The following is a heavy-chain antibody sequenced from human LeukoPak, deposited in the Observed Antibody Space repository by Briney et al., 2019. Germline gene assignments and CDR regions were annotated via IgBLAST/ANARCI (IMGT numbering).Heavy chain of an antibody. Sequence: GRSLRLSCAASGFAFCSYAMHWVRQAPGKGLEWVAVISYDGSDKYYADSVKGRFTISRDNSMNTLYLQMNSLRAEDTAVYYCARDGRYDFWSGYYVGDYWGQGTLVTVSS. CDR3: ARDGRYDFWSGYYVGDY. CDR2: ISYDGSDK. J-gene: IGHJ4*02. D-gene: IGHD3-3*01. CDR1: GFAFCSYA. V-gene: IGHV3-30-3*01.